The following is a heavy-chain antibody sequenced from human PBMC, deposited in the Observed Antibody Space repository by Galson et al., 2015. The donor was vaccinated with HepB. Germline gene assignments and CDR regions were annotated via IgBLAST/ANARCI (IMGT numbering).Heavy chain of an antibody. J-gene: IGHJ6*03. CDR3: ARASAGYYGSGSNYYYYMDV. V-gene: IGHV1-18*01. D-gene: IGHD3-10*01. Sequence: SVKVSCKASGYTFTSYGISWVRQAPGQGLEWMGWISAYNGNTNYAQKLQGRVTMTTDTSTSTAYMELRSQRSDDTAVYYCARASAGYYGSGSNYYYYMDVWGKGTTVTVSS. CDR2: ISAYNGNT. CDR1: GYTFTSYG.